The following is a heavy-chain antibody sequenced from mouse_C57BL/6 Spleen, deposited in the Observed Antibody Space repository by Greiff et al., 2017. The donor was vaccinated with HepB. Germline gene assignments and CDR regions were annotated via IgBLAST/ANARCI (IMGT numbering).Heavy chain of an antibody. Sequence: EVQLQQSGPELVKPGASVKISCKASGYSFTGYYMNWVKQSPEKSLEWIGEINPSTGGTTYNQKFKAKATLTVDKSSSTAYMQLKILTSEDSAVYYCATHYYGSSYYAMDYWGQGTSVTVSS. J-gene: IGHJ4*01. D-gene: IGHD1-1*01. CDR2: INPSTGGT. CDR3: ATHYYGSSYYAMDY. CDR1: GYSFTGYY. V-gene: IGHV1-42*01.